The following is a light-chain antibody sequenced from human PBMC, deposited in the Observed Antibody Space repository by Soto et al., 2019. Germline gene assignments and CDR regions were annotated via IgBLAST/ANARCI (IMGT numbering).Light chain of an antibody. CDR2: LGS. CDR3: MQALQTPLT. V-gene: IGKV2-28*01. J-gene: IGKJ4*01. CDR1: QSLLHSNGYNY. Sequence: DLVMTQSPLSLPVTPGEPASISCRSSQSLLHSNGYNYLDWYLQKPGQSPQLLIYLGSNRASGVPDRFSCSGSGTDFTLKISRVEAEDVGVYYCMQALQTPLTFGGGTKVEIK.